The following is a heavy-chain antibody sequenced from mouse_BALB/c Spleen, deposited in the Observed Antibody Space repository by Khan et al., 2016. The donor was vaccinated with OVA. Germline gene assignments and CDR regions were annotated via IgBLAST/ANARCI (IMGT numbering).Heavy chain of an antibody. CDR2: INSNGGST. J-gene: IGHJ2*01. V-gene: IGHV5-6-3*01. Sequence: EVQLVESGGGLVQPGGSLKLSCAASGFTFSSYGMSWVRQTPDKRLELVATINSNGGSTYYPASVKGRFTISRDNAKNTLYLQMSSLKSEDTAMYYCARMAGTINWGQGTTLTVSS. CDR3: ARMAGTIN. CDR1: GFTFSSYG.